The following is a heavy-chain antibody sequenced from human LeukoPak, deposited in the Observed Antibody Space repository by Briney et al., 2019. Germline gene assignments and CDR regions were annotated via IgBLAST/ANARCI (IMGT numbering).Heavy chain of an antibody. CDR3: ARDRRVSSGSGTRGGAFDI. V-gene: IGHV1-69*04. Sequence: SVKVSCKASGGTFSSYAISWVRQAPGQGLEWMGRIIPILGIANYAQKFQGRVTFTADKSTSTAYMELSSLRSEDTAVYYCARDRRVSSGSGTRGGAFDIWGQGTMVTVSS. D-gene: IGHD3-10*01. J-gene: IGHJ3*02. CDR2: IIPILGIA. CDR1: GGTFSSYA.